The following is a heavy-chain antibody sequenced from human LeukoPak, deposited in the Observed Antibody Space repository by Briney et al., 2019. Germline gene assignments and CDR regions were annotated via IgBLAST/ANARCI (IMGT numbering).Heavy chain of an antibody. CDR3: ARASDFWSGYPISSYAFDI. CDR2: ISSSSSYV. Sequence: GGSLRLSCAASGFNFSIYSMNWVRQAPGKGLEWVSSISSSSSYVYYADSVKGRFTISRDNAKNSLYLQMNSLRAEDTAVYYCARASDFWSGYPISSYAFDIWGQGTMVTVSS. D-gene: IGHD3-3*01. V-gene: IGHV3-21*01. CDR1: GFNFSIYS. J-gene: IGHJ3*02.